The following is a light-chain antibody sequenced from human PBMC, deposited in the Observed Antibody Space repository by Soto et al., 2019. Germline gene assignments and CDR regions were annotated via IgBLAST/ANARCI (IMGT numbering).Light chain of an antibody. CDR2: AAS. Sequence: DIQMTQSPSSLSASVGDRVTITCRASQGISNYLAWYQQKPGKVPKLLLYAASTLQSGVPSRFSGSGSGTDFTLTISSLPPEDVATYYCQKYNSAPRTFGQGTKVEIK. CDR1: QGISNY. CDR3: QKYNSAPRT. V-gene: IGKV1-27*01. J-gene: IGKJ1*01.